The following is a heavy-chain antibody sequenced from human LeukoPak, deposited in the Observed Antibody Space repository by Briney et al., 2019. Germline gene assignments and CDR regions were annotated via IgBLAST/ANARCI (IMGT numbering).Heavy chain of an antibody. J-gene: IGHJ6*03. D-gene: IGHD2-21*01. V-gene: IGHV1-2*02. CDR2: INPNSGGT. CDR3: ARAYGDAFCGGDCNYYYYYMDV. CDR1: GYTFTGYY. Sequence: GALVKVSCKASGYTFTGYYMHWVRQAPGQGLEWMGWINPNSGGTNYAQKFQGRVTMTRDTSISTAYMELSRLRSDDTAVYYCARAYGDAFCGGDCNYYYYYMDVWGKGTTVTVSS.